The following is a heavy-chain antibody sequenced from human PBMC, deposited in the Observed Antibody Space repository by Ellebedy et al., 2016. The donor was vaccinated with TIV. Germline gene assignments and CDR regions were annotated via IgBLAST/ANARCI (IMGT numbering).Heavy chain of an antibody. D-gene: IGHD2-21*01. CDR3: ARDPGGGGDFGDNWFDP. V-gene: IGHV3-30*07. J-gene: IGHJ5*02. CDR1: GFTFSDFT. CDR2: ISFDETRP. Sequence: GESLKISCAASGFTFSDFTIHWVRQAPGKGLEWVAAISFDETRPYYADSVRGRFTVSRDNSKSTLHLQMNSLTAEDTAVYYCARDPGGGGDFGDNWFDPWGQGTLVTVSS.